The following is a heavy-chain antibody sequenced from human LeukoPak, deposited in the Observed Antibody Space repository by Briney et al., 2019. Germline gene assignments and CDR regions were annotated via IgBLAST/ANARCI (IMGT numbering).Heavy chain of an antibody. CDR1: GFTFSSYW. CDR3: ARDYGHYDFWSGYSIY. D-gene: IGHD3-3*01. J-gene: IGHJ4*02. V-gene: IGHV3-7*01. CDR2: IKQDGSEK. Sequence: GGSLRLSCAASGFTFSSYWMSWVRQAPGKGLEWVANIKQDGSEKYYVDSVKGRFTISRDNAKNSLYLQMNSLRAEGTAVYYCARDYGHYDFWSGYSIYWGQGTLVTVSS.